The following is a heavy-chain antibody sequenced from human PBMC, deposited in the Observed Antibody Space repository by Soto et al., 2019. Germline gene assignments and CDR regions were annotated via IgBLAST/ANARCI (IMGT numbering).Heavy chain of an antibody. V-gene: IGHV2-5*02. CDR1: GFSFDTSGVG. CDR3: ALIFSPVGMDV. Sequence: QITLKESGPPLVKPTQTLTLTCTFSGFSFDTSGVGVGWVRQPPGKALEWLALIQWDDDKRYSPSLKSRLTITKHTSKNHVVLTMTNMHPVDTGTYYCALIFSPVGMDVWGPGTTVTVSS. CDR2: IQWDDDK. J-gene: IGHJ6*02.